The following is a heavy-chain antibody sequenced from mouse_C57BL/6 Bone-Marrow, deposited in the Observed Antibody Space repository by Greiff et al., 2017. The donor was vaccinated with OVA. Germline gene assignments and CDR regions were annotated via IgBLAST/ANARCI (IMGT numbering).Heavy chain of an antibody. Sequence: DVMLVESGGGLVQPKGSLKLSCAASGFSFNTYAMNWVRQAPGKGLEWVARIRSKSNNYATYYADSVKDRFTISRDDSESMLYLQMNNLKTEDTAMYYCVRRGYYDYGYAMDYWGQGTSVTVSS. D-gene: IGHD2-4*01. CDR1: GFSFNTYA. V-gene: IGHV10-1*01. CDR3: VRRGYYDYGYAMDY. J-gene: IGHJ4*01. CDR2: IRSKSNNYAT.